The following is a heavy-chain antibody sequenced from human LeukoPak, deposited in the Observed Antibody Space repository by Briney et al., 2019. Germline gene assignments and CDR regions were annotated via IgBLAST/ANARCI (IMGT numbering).Heavy chain of an antibody. Sequence: GGSLRLSCAASGFTFSSYWMSWVRQAPGKGLEWVANIKQDGSEKYYVDSVKGRFTISRDNSKNSLYLQMNSLRAEETALYYCAKDRGNYYYYMDVWGKGTTVTVSS. CDR3: AKDRGNYYYYMDV. CDR1: GFTFSSYW. J-gene: IGHJ6*03. D-gene: IGHD3-16*01. CDR2: IKQDGSEK. V-gene: IGHV3-7*03.